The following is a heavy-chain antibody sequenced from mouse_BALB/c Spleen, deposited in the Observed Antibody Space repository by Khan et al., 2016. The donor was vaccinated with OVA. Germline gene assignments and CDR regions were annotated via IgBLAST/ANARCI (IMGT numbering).Heavy chain of an antibody. CDR1: GFSLTSYG. Sequence: VQLVESGPGLVAPSQSLSITCTVSGFSLTSYGVHWVRQPPGKGLEWLGVLWAGGSTNYNSALMSRLSISKDNSKNQVFLKMNSLQTDDTAMYXCAMPYYVGAWLTYWGQETLVTVSA. V-gene: IGHV2-9*02. J-gene: IGHJ3*01. D-gene: IGHD1-1*02. CDR2: LWAGGST. CDR3: AMPYYVGAWLTY.